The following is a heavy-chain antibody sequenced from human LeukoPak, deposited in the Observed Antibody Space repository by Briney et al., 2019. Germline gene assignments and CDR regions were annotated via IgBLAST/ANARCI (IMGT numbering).Heavy chain of an antibody. CDR2: IYYSGST. Sequence: PSETLSLTCTVSGGSISSYYWSWIRQPPGKGLEWIGYIYYSGSTNYNPSLKSRVTISVDTSKNQFSLKLSSVTAADTAVYYCATQIDYGDYGWYFDLWGRGTLVTVSS. J-gene: IGHJ2*01. CDR1: GGSISSYY. D-gene: IGHD4-17*01. V-gene: IGHV4-59*01. CDR3: ATQIDYGDYGWYFDL.